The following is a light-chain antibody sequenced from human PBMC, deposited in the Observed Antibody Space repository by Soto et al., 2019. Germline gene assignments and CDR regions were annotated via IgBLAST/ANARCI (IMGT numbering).Light chain of an antibody. Sequence: DIQMTQSPSTLSGSVGDRVTIACRASQTISSWLAWYQQKPGKAPKLLIYKASTLKSGVPSRLSGSGSGTEFTLTIRSLQPDDFATYYCQQYSNYWTFGQGTKVDIK. V-gene: IGKV1-5*03. CDR3: QQYSNYWT. J-gene: IGKJ1*01. CDR2: KAS. CDR1: QTISSW.